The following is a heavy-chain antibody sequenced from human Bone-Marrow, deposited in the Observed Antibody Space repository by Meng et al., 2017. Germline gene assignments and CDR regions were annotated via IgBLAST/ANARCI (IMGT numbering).Heavy chain of an antibody. CDR1: GYTFTGYY. J-gene: IGHJ1*01. CDR3: ARDPFPWFGEPGDAEYLQH. CDR2: INPNSGGT. Sequence: ASVKVSCKASGYTFTGYYMHWVRQAPGQGLEWMGRINPNSGGTNYAQKFQGRVTMTRDTSISTAYMELSRLRSDDTAVYYCARDPFPWFGEPGDAEYLQHWGQGTLVTVSS. V-gene: IGHV1-2*06. D-gene: IGHD3-10*01.